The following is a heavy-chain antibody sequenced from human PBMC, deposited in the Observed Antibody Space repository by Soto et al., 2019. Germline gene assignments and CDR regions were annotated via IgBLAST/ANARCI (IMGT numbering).Heavy chain of an antibody. Sequence: EVQLVESGGGVVRPGGSLRLSCVASGFTFDDYGMSWVRQAPGKGLEWVSGINWNGGSTGYADSVKGRFTISRDNAKNSLYLQMTSLRAEDPALYYCARGTGVETTLADLVAYWGQGTLVTVSS. CDR1: GFTFDDYG. J-gene: IGHJ4*02. CDR3: ARGTGVETTLADLVAY. V-gene: IGHV3-20*04. CDR2: INWNGGST. D-gene: IGHD4-17*01.